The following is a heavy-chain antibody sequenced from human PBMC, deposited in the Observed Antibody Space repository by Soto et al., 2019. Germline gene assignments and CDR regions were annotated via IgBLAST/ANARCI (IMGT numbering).Heavy chain of an antibody. CDR1: GGTFSSYA. V-gene: IGHV1-69*13. Sequence: SLKVSCKASGGTFSSYAISWVRQAPGQGLEWMGGIIPIFGTANYAQKFQGRVTITADESTSTAYMELSSLRSEDTAVYYCARDTRYSSHNNGMDVWGQGTTVTVSS. CDR3: ARDTRYSSHNNGMDV. CDR2: IIPIFGTA. D-gene: IGHD6-13*01. J-gene: IGHJ6*02.